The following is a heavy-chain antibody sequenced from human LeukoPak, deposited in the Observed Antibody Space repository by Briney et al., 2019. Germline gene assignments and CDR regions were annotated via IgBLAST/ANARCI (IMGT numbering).Heavy chain of an antibody. J-gene: IGHJ4*02. CDR1: GFTFSSYE. Sequence: GGSLRLSCVASGFTFSSYEMNWVRQAPGKGLEWVSYISSSGSTIYYADSVRGRFTISRDNAKNSLYLQMNSLRAEDTAVYYCARETNLISSGLDYWGQGTLVTVSS. CDR2: ISSSGSTI. CDR3: ARETNLISSGLDY. D-gene: IGHD3-10*01. V-gene: IGHV3-48*03.